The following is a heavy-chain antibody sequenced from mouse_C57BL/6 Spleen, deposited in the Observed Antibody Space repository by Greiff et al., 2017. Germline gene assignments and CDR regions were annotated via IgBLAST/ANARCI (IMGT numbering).Heavy chain of an antibody. Sequence: ESGPGLVKPSQSLSLTCSVTGYSITSGYYWNWIRQFPGNKLEWMGYISYDGSNNYNPSLKNRISITRDTSKNQFFLKLNSVTTEDTATYYCARALTGTSGFAYWGQGTLVTVSA. CDR3: ARALTGTSGFAY. CDR2: ISYDGSN. V-gene: IGHV3-6*01. D-gene: IGHD4-1*01. CDR1: GYSITSGYY. J-gene: IGHJ3*01.